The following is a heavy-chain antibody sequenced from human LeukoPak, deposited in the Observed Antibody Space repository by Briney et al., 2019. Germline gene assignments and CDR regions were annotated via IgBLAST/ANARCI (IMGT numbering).Heavy chain of an antibody. CDR2: ISSSSSTI. J-gene: IGHJ5*02. Sequence: PGGSPRLSCAASGFTFSSYSMNWVRQAPGKGLEWVSYISSSSSTIYYADSVKGRFTISRDNAKNPLYLQMNSLRDEDTAVYYCARDRGYCSSTSCYKWFDPWGQGTLVTVSS. V-gene: IGHV3-48*02. CDR3: ARDRGYCSSTSCYKWFDP. CDR1: GFTFSSYS. D-gene: IGHD2-2*02.